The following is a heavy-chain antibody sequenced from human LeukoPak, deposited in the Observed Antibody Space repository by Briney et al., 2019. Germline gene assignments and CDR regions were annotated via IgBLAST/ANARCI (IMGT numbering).Heavy chain of an antibody. CDR1: GFSFSTYA. Sequence: GRSLRLSCAASGFSFSTYAMHWVRQAPGKGLEWVALIWHDASHTFYTDSVKGRFTISRDNSKNTVYLQMNSLGGEDTAVYYCARDSARVGYCSGGSCSGWGYWGQGTLVTVSS. CDR3: ARDSARVGYCSGGSCSGWGY. J-gene: IGHJ4*02. V-gene: IGHV3-33*01. D-gene: IGHD2-15*01. CDR2: IWHDASHT.